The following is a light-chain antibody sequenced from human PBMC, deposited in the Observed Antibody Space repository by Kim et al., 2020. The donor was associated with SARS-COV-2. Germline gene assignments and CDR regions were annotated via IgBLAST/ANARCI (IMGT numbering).Light chain of an antibody. V-gene: IGLV1-47*01. J-gene: IGLJ2*01. CDR1: TSNIGNNY. CDR3: ASWDDSLSGVL. Sequence: GQRVTISCSGGTSNIGNNYGYWYQQFPGMAPKLLIYKTNLRPSGVPDRFSGSKSGTSASLAISGLRAEDEADYYCASWDDSLSGVLFGGGTQLTVL. CDR2: KTN.